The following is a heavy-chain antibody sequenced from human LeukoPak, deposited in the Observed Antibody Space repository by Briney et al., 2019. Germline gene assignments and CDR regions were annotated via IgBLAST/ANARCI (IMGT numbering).Heavy chain of an antibody. CDR1: GFTFSSYS. V-gene: IGHV3-21*04. Sequence: GGSLRLSCAASGFTFSSYSMNWVRQAPGKGLEWVSCISSSSSYIYYADSVKGRFTISRDNAKNSLYLQMNSLRAEDTAVYYCAKDHMRPRIVGPTRSAFDIWGQGTMVTVSS. CDR3: AKDHMRPRIVGPTRSAFDI. CDR2: ISSSSSYI. D-gene: IGHD1-26*01. J-gene: IGHJ3*02.